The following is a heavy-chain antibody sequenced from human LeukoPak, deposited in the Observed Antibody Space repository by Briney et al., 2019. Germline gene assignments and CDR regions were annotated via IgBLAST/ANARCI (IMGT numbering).Heavy chain of an antibody. V-gene: IGHV3-7*01. CDR1: GFTFSRYW. CDR3: ARRTRTDIFRAGFFDY. D-gene: IGHD3-9*01. Sequence: PGGPLRLSCAASGFTFSRYWMSWVRQAPGKGLEWVANIKQDGSEKYYVDSVKGRFTISRDNAKNSLYLQMNSLRAEDTAVYYCARRTRTDIFRAGFFDYWGQGTLVTVSS. J-gene: IGHJ4*02. CDR2: IKQDGSEK.